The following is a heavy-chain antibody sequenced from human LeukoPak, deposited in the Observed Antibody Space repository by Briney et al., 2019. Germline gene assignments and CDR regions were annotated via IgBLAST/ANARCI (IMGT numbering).Heavy chain of an antibody. CDR2: INHSGST. D-gene: IGHD1/OR15-1a*01. Sequence: PSETLSLTCAVYGGSFSGYYWSWIRQPPGKGLEWIGEINHSGSTNYNPSLKSRVTISVDTSKNQFSLKLSSVTAADTAVYYCARGPTSYYYYYMDVWGKGTTVTVSS. CDR1: GGSFSGYY. J-gene: IGHJ6*03. CDR3: ARGPTSYYYYYMDV. V-gene: IGHV4-34*01.